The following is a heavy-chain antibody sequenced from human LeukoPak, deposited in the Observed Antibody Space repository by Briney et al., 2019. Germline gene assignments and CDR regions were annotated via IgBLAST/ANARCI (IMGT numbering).Heavy chain of an antibody. Sequence: GGSLRLSCEASGFTFSSYEMNWVRQAPGKGLEWVSCINSSGSTIYYADYLKGRFTISRDNAKNPLYMQMNSLRAEDTAVYYCARVLGDIVVVPAPSDYWGQGTLVTVSS. V-gene: IGHV3-48*03. D-gene: IGHD2-2*01. CDR2: INSSGSTI. CDR1: GFTFSSYE. J-gene: IGHJ4*02. CDR3: ARVLGDIVVVPAPSDY.